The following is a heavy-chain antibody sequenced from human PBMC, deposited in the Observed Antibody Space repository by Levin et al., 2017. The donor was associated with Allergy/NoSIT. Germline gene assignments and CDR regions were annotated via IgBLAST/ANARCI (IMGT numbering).Heavy chain of an antibody. CDR1: GFTFTSSA. CDR2: IVVGSGNT. CDR3: AAVGVPRVTAFDI. Sequence: KLGESLKISCKASGFTFTSSAMQWVRQARGQRLEWIGWIVVGSGNTNYAQKFQERVTITRDMSTSTAYMELSSLRSEDTAVYYCAAVGVPRVTAFDIWGQGTMVTVSS. D-gene: IGHD4-17*01. V-gene: IGHV1-58*02. J-gene: IGHJ3*02.